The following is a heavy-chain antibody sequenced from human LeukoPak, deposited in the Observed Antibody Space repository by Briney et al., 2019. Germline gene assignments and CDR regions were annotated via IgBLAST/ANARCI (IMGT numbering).Heavy chain of an antibody. CDR2: IYTSGST. J-gene: IGHJ5*02. V-gene: IGHV4-39*07. CDR1: GGSISSSSYY. CDR3: ARDRDHASGAGWFDP. Sequence: SETLSLTCTVSGGSISSSSYYWGWIRQPPGKGLEWIGRIYTSGSTNYNPSLKGRVTMSVDTSKNQLSLKVTSVTAADTAVYYCARDRDHASGAGWFDPWGQGTLVTVSS. D-gene: IGHD3-16*01.